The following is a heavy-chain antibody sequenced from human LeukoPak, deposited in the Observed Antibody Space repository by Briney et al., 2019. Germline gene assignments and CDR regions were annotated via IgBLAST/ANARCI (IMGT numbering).Heavy chain of an antibody. CDR3: ARGRGLWFGELPFDY. J-gene: IGHJ4*02. Sequence: SETLSLTCTVSGGSISSSSYYWSWIRQPPGKGLEWIGEINHSGSTNYNPSLKSRVTISVDTSKNQFSLKLSSVTAADTAVYYCARGRGLWFGELPFDYWGQGTLVTVSS. V-gene: IGHV4-39*07. D-gene: IGHD3-10*01. CDR2: INHSGST. CDR1: GGSISSSSYY.